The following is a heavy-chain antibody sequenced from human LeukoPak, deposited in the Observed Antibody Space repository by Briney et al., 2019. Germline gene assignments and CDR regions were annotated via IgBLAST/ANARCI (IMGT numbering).Heavy chain of an antibody. Sequence: GGSLRLSCAASRFTFSSYGMHWVRQAPGKGLEWVAFIRYDGSNKYYADSVKGRFTISRDNSKNTLYLQMNSLRAEDTAVYYCAKDGGVYTTYYYMDVWGKGTTVTVSS. D-gene: IGHD3-3*01. J-gene: IGHJ6*03. V-gene: IGHV3-30*02. CDR3: AKDGGVYTTYYYMDV. CDR2: IRYDGSNK. CDR1: RFTFSSYG.